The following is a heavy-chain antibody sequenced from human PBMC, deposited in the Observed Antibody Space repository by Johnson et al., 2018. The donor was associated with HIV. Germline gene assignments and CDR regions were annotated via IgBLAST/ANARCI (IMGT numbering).Heavy chain of an antibody. CDR2: IRYDGNNK. D-gene: IGHD3-3*01. CDR1: GFTFGDYA. V-gene: IGHV3-30*02. J-gene: IGHJ3*02. CDR3: ARGSYDFWSGYYTGHDAFDI. Sequence: QVQLVESGGGLVQPGGSLRLSCTASGFTFGDYAMSWFRQAPGKGLEWVAFIRYDGNNKYYADSVKGRFTISRDNSKNTLYLQMNSLRAEDTAVYYCARGSYDFWSGYYTGHDAFDIWGQGTMVTVSS.